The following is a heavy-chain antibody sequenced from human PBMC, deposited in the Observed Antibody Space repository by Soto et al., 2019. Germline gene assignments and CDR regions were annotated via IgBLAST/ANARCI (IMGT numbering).Heavy chain of an antibody. V-gene: IGHV3-15*01. CDR3: AKDYGSDLPAVTIDY. CDR2: IKSQVDGETT. D-gene: IGHD4-17*01. CDR1: GSSLSESW. Sequence: PGGSLRLSCAASGSSLSESWLSWVRQAPGKGLEWVARIKSQVDGETTDYAAPVKGRFVISRDDSKNTLYLQMNSLRAEDTAVYYCAKDYGSDLPAVTIDYWSQGTLVTVSS. J-gene: IGHJ4*02.